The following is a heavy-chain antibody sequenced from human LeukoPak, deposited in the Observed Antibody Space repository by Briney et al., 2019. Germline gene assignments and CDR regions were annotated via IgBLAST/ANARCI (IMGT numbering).Heavy chain of an antibody. V-gene: IGHV1-2*02. CDR2: INPNSGGT. CDR1: GYTFTGYY. Sequence: ASVKVSCMASGYTFTGYYIHWVRQAPGQGLKWMGWINPNSGGTKYAQKFQGRVTMTRDTSITTAYMELSRLRSDDTALYYCAREGYYDSGSYYIVWGQGTLVTVSS. D-gene: IGHD3-10*01. CDR3: AREGYYDSGSYYIV. J-gene: IGHJ4*02.